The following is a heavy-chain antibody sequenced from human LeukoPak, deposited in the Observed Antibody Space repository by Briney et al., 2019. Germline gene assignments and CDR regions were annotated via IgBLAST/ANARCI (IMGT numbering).Heavy chain of an antibody. Sequence: SXKVSCKASGGTFISYGISWVRQAPGQGLEWMGGIIPIFGTANYAQKFQGRGTITTDESTSTAYMELSSLRSEDTAVYYCARAGVWLAYYFDYWGQGTLVTVSS. V-gene: IGHV1-69*05. CDR3: ARAGVWLAYYFDY. D-gene: IGHD3-3*01. CDR1: GGTFISYG. CDR2: IIPIFGTA. J-gene: IGHJ4*02.